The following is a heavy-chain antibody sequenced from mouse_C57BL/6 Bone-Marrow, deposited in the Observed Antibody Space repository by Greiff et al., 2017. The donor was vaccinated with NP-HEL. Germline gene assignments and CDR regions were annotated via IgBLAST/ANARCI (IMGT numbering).Heavy chain of an antibody. Sequence: EVKLMESGGGLVQPGGSMKLSCVASGFTFSNYWMNWVRQSPEKGLEWVAQIRLKSDNYATHYAESVKGRFTISRDDSKSSVYLQMNNLRAEDTGIYYCTGFTTVVAHFDYWGQGTTLTVSS. V-gene: IGHV6-3*01. CDR1: GFTFSNYW. J-gene: IGHJ2*01. CDR2: IRLKSDNYAT. D-gene: IGHD1-1*01. CDR3: TGFTTVVAHFDY.